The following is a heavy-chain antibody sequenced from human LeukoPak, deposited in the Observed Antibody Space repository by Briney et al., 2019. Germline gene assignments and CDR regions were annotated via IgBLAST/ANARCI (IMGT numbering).Heavy chain of an antibody. Sequence: SETLSLTCTVSGGSISSSSYYWGWVRQPPGKGLEWIGSIYYSGSTYYNPSLKSRVTISVDTSKNQFSLKLSSVTAADTAAYYRARHSSGWYSNAFDIWGQGTMVTVSS. D-gene: IGHD6-19*01. CDR1: GGSISSSSYY. CDR3: ARHSSGWYSNAFDI. CDR2: IYYSGST. J-gene: IGHJ3*02. V-gene: IGHV4-39*01.